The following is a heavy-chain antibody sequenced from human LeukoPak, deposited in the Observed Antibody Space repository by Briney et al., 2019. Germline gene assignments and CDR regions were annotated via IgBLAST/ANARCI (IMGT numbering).Heavy chain of an antibody. V-gene: IGHV3-21*01. CDR3: ARDSGSSTYYYGSGSYLD. Sequence: SLRLSXXXSGXXFSSYSMNWVRQAPGKGLEWVSSISSSSSYIYYADSVKGRFTISRDNAKNSLYLQMNSLRAEDTAVYYCARDSGSSTYYYGSGSYLDWGQGTLVTVSS. CDR2: ISSSSSYI. D-gene: IGHD3-10*01. J-gene: IGHJ4*02. CDR1: GXXFSSYS.